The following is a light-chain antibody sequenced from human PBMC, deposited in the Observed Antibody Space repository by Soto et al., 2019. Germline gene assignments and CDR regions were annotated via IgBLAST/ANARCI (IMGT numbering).Light chain of an antibody. CDR3: QQRGT. Sequence: EIVLTQSPATLSVSPGERATLSCRASQSVNKHLAWYQHNPGQAPRLLIYDTSGMAAGIPARFSGSGSGTDFTLTISSVDAEDLAVYYCQQRGTFGPGTKVEIK. CDR1: QSVNKH. J-gene: IGKJ3*01. V-gene: IGKV3-11*01. CDR2: DTS.